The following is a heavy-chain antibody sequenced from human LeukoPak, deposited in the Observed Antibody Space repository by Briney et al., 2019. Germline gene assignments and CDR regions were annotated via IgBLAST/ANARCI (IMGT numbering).Heavy chain of an antibody. Sequence: GGSLRLSCAASGFTVSSNYMSWVRQAPGKGLEWVSSISSRSSYIYSADSVKGRFTISRDNAKNSLYLQMNNLRAEDTAVYFCARDALRYSGSFDDFDYWGQGTLVTVSS. CDR1: GFTVSSNY. V-gene: IGHV3-21*01. D-gene: IGHD6-6*01. CDR2: ISSRSSYI. J-gene: IGHJ4*02. CDR3: ARDALRYSGSFDDFDY.